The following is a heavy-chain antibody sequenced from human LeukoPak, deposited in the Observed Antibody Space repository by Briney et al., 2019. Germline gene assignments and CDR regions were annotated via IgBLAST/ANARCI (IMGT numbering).Heavy chain of an antibody. Sequence: GGSLRLSCAASGFTFSSYAMSWVRQAPGKGLEWVSTISGSGGSTDYADSVKGRFTLSRDNSKNTLFLQVNSLRADDTAVYYCAKFHSPGRVTHFYWYFDLWGRGSLVTVSS. D-gene: IGHD2-21*02. J-gene: IGHJ2*01. CDR3: AKFHSPGRVTHFYWYFDL. V-gene: IGHV3-23*01. CDR1: GFTFSSYA. CDR2: ISGSGGST.